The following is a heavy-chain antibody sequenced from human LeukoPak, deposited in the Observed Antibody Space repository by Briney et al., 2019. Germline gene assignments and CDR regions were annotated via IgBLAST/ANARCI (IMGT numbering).Heavy chain of an antibody. V-gene: IGHV3-30*02. D-gene: IGHD7-27*01. Sequence: GGSLRLSCAASGFTFSSYGMHWVRQAPGKGLEWVAFIRYDGSNKYYADSVKGRFTISRDNSKNTLYLQMNSLRAEDTAVYYCARSGDPYYYCYMDVWGKGTTVTVSS. CDR1: GFTFSSYG. CDR2: IRYDGSNK. J-gene: IGHJ6*03. CDR3: ARSGDPYYYCYMDV.